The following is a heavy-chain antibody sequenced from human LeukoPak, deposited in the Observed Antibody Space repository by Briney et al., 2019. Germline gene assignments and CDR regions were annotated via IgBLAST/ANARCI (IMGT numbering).Heavy chain of an antibody. Sequence: GGTLRLSCAASGFTFSSYGMSWVRQAPGKGLEWVSAISGSGGSTYYADSVKGRFTISRDNSKNTLYLQMNSLRAEDTAVYYCAKSIGYYYYMDVWGKGTTVTVSS. CDR2: ISGSGGST. J-gene: IGHJ6*03. V-gene: IGHV3-23*01. CDR1: GFTFSSYG. CDR3: AKSIGYYYYMDV.